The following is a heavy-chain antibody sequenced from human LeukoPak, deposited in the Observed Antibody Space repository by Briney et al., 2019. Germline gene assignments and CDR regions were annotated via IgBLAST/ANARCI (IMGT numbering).Heavy chain of an antibody. Sequence: PGRSLRLSCAASGFTFSSYAMHWVRQAPGKGLEWVAVISYDGSNKYYADSVKGRFTISRDNSKNTLYLQMNSLRAEDTAVYYCARDRGSSRSLYWGQGTLVTVSS. CDR3: ARDRGSSRSLY. CDR1: GFTFSSYA. CDR2: ISYDGSNK. V-gene: IGHV3-30*07. J-gene: IGHJ4*02. D-gene: IGHD2-2*01.